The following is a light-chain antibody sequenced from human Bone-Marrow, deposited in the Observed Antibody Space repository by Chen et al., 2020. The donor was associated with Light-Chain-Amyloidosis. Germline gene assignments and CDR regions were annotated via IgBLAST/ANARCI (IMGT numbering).Light chain of an antibody. V-gene: IGKV1-33*01. Sequence: IQMTQSPSSLSASVGDRVTITCQASQDIRKSLTWYQQKPGKAPMLLIDDASTLEIGVPSRFSGSGSGTDFTFTISRLQVEDFATDDCQQYENLPPPFGPGTSVDLK. CDR1: QDIRKS. CDR2: DAS. CDR3: QQYENLPPP. J-gene: IGKJ3*01.